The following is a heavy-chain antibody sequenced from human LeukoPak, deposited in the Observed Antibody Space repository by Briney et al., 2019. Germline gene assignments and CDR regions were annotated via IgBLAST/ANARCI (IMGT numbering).Heavy chain of an antibody. CDR2: ISYSGNT. Sequence: PSETLSLTCTVSGGSISDYYWSWIRQPPGKGLEWIGYISYSGNTNYNPSLKSRVTISVDTSKNHFSLKLSSVTAADTAVYYCASGIDYGDYVKAAEYFQHWGQGTLVTVSS. CDR3: ASGIDYGDYVKAAEYFQH. J-gene: IGHJ1*01. CDR1: GGSISDYY. D-gene: IGHD4-17*01. V-gene: IGHV4-59*12.